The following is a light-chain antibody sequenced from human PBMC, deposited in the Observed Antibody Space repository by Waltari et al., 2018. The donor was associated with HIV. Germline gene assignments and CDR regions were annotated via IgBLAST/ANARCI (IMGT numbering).Light chain of an antibody. CDR3: VGWDSRLSGYV. Sequence: QSVLTQPPSASGSPGQRVTITCSGSSSTIAHDNVYWYQQLTGAAPRLLIYKDTQRPSGVPDRFTGYKSGTSASLAISGLRSEDEADYYCVGWDSRLSGYVFGSGTKVTVL. CDR2: KDT. CDR1: SSTIAHDN. V-gene: IGLV1-47*01. J-gene: IGLJ1*01.